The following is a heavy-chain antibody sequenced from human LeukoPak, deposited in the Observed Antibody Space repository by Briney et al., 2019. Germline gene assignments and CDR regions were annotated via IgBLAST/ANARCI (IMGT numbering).Heavy chain of an antibody. CDR1: GFTFSHYT. CDR2: ISYDGTNK. V-gene: IGHV3-30-3*01. CDR3: ARDRIYYYYNAMDV. Sequence: PGGSLRLSCAASGFTFSHYTIHWVRQAPGKGLQWVTAISYDGTNKYYADSVKGRFTISRDNSKNTVFLEMNSLRPEDTAIYYCARDRIYYYYNAMDVRGQGTTVTVSS. J-gene: IGHJ6*02. D-gene: IGHD2-21*01.